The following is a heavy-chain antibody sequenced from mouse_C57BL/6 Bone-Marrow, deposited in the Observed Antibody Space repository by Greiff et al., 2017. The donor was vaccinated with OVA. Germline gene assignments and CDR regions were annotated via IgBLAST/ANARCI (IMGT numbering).Heavy chain of an antibody. CDR3: ARDYYGFFDY. CDR2: IHPNSGST. J-gene: IGHJ2*01. CDR1: GYTFTSYW. D-gene: IGHD1-2*01. Sequence: VQLQQSGAELVKPGASVKLSCKASGYTFTSYWMHWVKQRPGQGLEWIGMIHPNSGSTNYNEKFKSKATLTVDKSSSTAYMQLSSLTSEDSAVYYCARDYYGFFDYWGQGTTLTVSS. V-gene: IGHV1-64*01.